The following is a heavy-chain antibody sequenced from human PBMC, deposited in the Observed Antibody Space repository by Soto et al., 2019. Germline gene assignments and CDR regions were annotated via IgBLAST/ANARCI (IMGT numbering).Heavy chain of an antibody. CDR2: INPSGGST. J-gene: IGHJ6*02. D-gene: IGHD3-10*01. CDR3: ARDYLLLWFGELEDYYYYGMDV. V-gene: IGHV1-46*01. CDR1: GYTFTSYY. Sequence: ASVKVSFKASGYTFTSYYMHWLRQAPGQGLEWMGIINPSGGSTSYAQKFQGRVTMTRDTSTSTVYMELSSLRSEDTAVYYCARDYLLLWFGELEDYYYYGMDVWGQGTTVTVSS.